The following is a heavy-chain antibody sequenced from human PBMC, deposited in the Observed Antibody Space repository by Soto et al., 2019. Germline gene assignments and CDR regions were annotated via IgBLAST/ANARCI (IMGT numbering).Heavy chain of an antibody. V-gene: IGHV4-39*01. CDR2: IYYSGSA. CDR3: ARRPKRGSYSWCFDP. J-gene: IGHJ5*02. Sequence: PSETLSLTCTVSGGSITSNAYYWGWVRQLPGKGLEWLGYIYYSGSASYNPSLKSRVTMSVDTSKNQFSLKLSSVTAADTAVYYCARRPKRGSYSWCFDPWGQGTLVTVSS. D-gene: IGHD1-26*01. CDR1: GGSITSNAYY.